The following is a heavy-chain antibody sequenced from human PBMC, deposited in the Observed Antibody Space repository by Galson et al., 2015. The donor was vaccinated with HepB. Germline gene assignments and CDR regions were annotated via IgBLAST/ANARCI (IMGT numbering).Heavy chain of an antibody. CDR3: ARRPYCSSTSCYTGRWYFDL. CDR2: IDPSDSYT. Sequence: QSGAEVKKPGESLRISCKGSGYSFTGYWISWVRQMPGKGLEWMGRIDPSDSYTNYSPSFQGHVTISADKSISTAYLQWSSLKASDTAMYYCARRPYCSSTSCYTGRWYFDLWGRGTLVTVSS. J-gene: IGHJ2*01. V-gene: IGHV5-10-1*01. D-gene: IGHD2-2*02. CDR1: GYSFTGYW.